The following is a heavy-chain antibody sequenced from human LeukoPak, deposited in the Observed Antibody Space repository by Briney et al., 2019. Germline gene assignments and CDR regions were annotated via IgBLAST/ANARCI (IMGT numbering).Heavy chain of an antibody. V-gene: IGHV1-69*05. Sequence: SSVKVSCKASGGTFSSYDISWVRQAPGQGLEWMGRIIPIFGTANYAQKFQGRVTITTDESTSTAYMELSSLRSEDTAVYYCARDGLGYCSGGSCYPSIDYWGQGTLVTVSS. D-gene: IGHD2-15*01. J-gene: IGHJ4*02. CDR3: ARDGLGYCSGGSCYPSIDY. CDR2: IIPIFGTA. CDR1: GGTFSSYD.